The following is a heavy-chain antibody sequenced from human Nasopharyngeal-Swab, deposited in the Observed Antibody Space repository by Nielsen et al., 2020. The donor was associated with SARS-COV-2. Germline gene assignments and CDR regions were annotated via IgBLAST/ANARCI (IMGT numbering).Heavy chain of an antibody. V-gene: IGHV3-15*01. D-gene: IGHD2-2*01. Sequence: GESLKISCAASGFTFSSYSMNWVRQIPGKGLEWVGRIRSTIDGGTTDYAAPVKGRFSISKDDSKNTLYLQMNGLETEDTGVYFCATDYDKKYQVLCLWGQGTLVTVSS. J-gene: IGHJ4*02. CDR3: ATDYDKKYQVLCL. CDR1: GFTFSSYS. CDR2: IRSTIDGGTT.